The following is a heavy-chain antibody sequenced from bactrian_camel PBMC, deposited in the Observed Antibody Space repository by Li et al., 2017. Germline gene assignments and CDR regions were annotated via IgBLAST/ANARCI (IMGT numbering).Heavy chain of an antibody. J-gene: IGHJ4*01. D-gene: IGHD3*01. Sequence: VQLVESGGGLVMPGGSLTLSCTVRNYETGYNTMGWFRQAPGKGLEWVSSISSLGALTHYADSVKGQFTISRDNAKNTVYLQMNSLKPEDTALYYCAASPPSFIWAQSVPLLYWCQGTQVTVS. CDR1: NYETGYNT. V-gene: IGHV3S36*01. CDR2: ISSLGALT. CDR3: AASPPSFIWAQSVPLLY.